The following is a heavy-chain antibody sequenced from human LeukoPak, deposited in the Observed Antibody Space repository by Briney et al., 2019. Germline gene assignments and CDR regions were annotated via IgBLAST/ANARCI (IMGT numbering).Heavy chain of an antibody. V-gene: IGHV4-59*08. CDR2: IYFRGST. D-gene: IGHD6-19*01. CDR3: AGHLGWSYDY. J-gene: IGHJ4*02. Sequence: SETLSLTCTVSGGSISGYYWSWIRQPPGKGLEWIGYIYFRGSTNYNPSLKSRVTISVDTSKNQFSLRLNSVTAADTAVYYCAGHLGWSYDYWGQGTLVTVSS. CDR1: GGSISGYY.